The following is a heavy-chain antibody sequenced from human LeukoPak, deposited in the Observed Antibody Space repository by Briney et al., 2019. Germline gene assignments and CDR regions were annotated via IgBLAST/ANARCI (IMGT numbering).Heavy chain of an antibody. J-gene: IGHJ4*02. CDR3: TRGAGWLIDY. Sequence: SETLSLTCTLSGGSISGFYWSWIRQPAGKGLEWIGYFHNSGTSTYNPSLKSRVTISADTPKNQFSLKLNSLTTADTAVYYCTRGAGWLIDYWGQGILVTVSS. CDR2: FHNSGTS. V-gene: IGHV4-59*01. D-gene: IGHD3-16*01. CDR1: GGSISGFY.